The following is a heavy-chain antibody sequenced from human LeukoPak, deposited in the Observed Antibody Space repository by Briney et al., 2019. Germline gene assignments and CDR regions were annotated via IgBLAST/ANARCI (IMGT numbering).Heavy chain of an antibody. D-gene: IGHD1-26*01. CDR3: TPPRGSYYPCFAP. CDR1: GFTFSGSA. Sequence: PGGSLRLSCAASGFTFSGSAMHWVRQASGKGLEWVGRIRSKANSYATAYAASVKGRVTISRDDSKNTAYLQMNSLKTEDTAVYSCTPPRGSYYPCFAPWGQEPLVTVSS. CDR2: IRSKANSYAT. J-gene: IGHJ5*02. V-gene: IGHV3-73*01.